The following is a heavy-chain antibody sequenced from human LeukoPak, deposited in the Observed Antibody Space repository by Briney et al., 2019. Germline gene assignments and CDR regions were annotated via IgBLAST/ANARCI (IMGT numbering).Heavy chain of an antibody. CDR2: ISGSGGST. CDR1: GFTFSSYA. CDR3: AREGRTGTEYYYYYYMDV. V-gene: IGHV3-23*01. Sequence: GGSLRLSCAASGFTFSSYAMSWVRQAPGKGLEWVSAISGSGGSTYYADSVKGRFTISRDNSKNTLYLQMNSLRAEDTAVYYCAREGRTGTEYYYYYYMDVWGKGTTVTVSS. D-gene: IGHD1-1*01. J-gene: IGHJ6*03.